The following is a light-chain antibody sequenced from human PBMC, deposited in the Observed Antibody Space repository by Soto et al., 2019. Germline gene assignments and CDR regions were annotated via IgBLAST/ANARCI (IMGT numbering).Light chain of an antibody. Sequence: DIQMTQSPSSLSGSVEDRVIITCRASQSISSYLNWYQQKPGKAPKLLIYAASSLQSGVPSRFSGSGSGTDFTLTISSLQPEDFATYYCQQSYSTPQTFGQVTKVDIK. CDR3: QQSYSTPQT. V-gene: IGKV1-39*01. CDR2: AAS. J-gene: IGKJ1*01. CDR1: QSISSY.